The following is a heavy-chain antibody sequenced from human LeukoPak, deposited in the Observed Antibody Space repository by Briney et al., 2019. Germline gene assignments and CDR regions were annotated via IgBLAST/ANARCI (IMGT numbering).Heavy chain of an antibody. CDR2: IKGDGSEE. J-gene: IGHJ3*02. Sequence: PGGSLRPSCVASKLTFSSYWMTWVRQAPGKGLEWVANIKGDGSEEYYVDSVKGRFTISRDNAKNSLYLQMDSLRAEDTAVYYCARDPYTSFFGAFDIWGQGTMVTVSS. D-gene: IGHD2-2*01. CDR3: ARDPYTSFFGAFDI. CDR1: KLTFSSYW. V-gene: IGHV3-7*04.